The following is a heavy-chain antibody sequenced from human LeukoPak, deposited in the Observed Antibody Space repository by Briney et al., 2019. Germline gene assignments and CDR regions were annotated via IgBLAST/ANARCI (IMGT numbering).Heavy chain of an antibody. V-gene: IGHV1-18*01. D-gene: IGHD3-3*01. CDR2: ISAYNGNT. CDR1: GYTFTSYG. Sequence: ASVKVSCKASGYTFTSYGISWVRQAPGQGLEWMGWISAYNGNTNYAQKLQGRVTMTTDTTTSTAFLEPRSLISDAQAAYTCARSRGSRISRVEWGPVGPVSDYYYYYMDVWGKGTTVTASS. J-gene: IGHJ6*03. CDR3: ARSRGSRISRVEWGPVGPVSDYYYYYMDV.